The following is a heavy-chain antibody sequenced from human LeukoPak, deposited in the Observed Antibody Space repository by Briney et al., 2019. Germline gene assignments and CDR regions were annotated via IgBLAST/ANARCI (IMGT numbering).Heavy chain of an antibody. V-gene: IGHV3-48*02. Sequence: QPGGSLRLSCAGSGFTFISDGMNWVRQAPGKGLEWLSYISSGSGTIYYADSVKGRFTISGDNAKKSLYLQMNNLRDEDTAVYFCARTSGYNYYFDYWGQGTLVTVSS. CDR3: ARTSGYNYYFDY. CDR1: GFTFISDG. CDR2: ISSGSGTI. D-gene: IGHD3-3*01. J-gene: IGHJ4*02.